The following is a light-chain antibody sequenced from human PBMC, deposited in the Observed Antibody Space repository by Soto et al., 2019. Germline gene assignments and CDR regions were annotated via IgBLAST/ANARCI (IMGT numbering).Light chain of an antibody. Sequence: IVLTQSPGTLSLSLGARATLSCRASQSVSSSYLAWDQQKPGQAPSLLIYGASSRATGIPDRFSGSGSGTDFTLTISRLEPEDFAVYYCQQYGSSPPVTFGQGTRLEI. CDR1: QSVSSSY. CDR3: QQYGSSPPVT. CDR2: GAS. V-gene: IGKV3-20*01. J-gene: IGKJ5*01.